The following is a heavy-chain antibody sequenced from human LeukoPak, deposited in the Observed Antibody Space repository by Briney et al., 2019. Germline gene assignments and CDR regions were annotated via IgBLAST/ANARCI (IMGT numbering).Heavy chain of an antibody. D-gene: IGHD4-17*01. CDR1: GFTFSDYW. CDR3: ARVQSDYGDYSVDY. J-gene: IGHJ4*02. Sequence: GGSLRLSCAASGFTFSDYWMSWVRQAPGKGLEWVANIKQDGSEKYYVDSVKGRFTISRDNAKNSLYLQMNSLRAEDTAVYYCARVQSDYGDYSVDYWGQGTLVTVSS. V-gene: IGHV3-7*01. CDR2: IKQDGSEK.